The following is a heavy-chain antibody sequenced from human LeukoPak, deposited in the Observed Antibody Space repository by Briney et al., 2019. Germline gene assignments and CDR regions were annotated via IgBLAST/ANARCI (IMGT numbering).Heavy chain of an antibody. J-gene: IGHJ4*02. CDR1: GFTFSSYE. D-gene: IGHD1-14*01. V-gene: IGHV3-48*03. CDR2: ISSSGSTI. CDR3: ARGATRSPFDY. Sequence: GGSLRLSCAASGFTFSSYEMNWVRQAPGKGLEWVSYISSSGSTIYYADSVKGRFTISRDNAKNSLYLQMNSLRAEDTAVYYCARGATRSPFDYWGQGTLVTVSS.